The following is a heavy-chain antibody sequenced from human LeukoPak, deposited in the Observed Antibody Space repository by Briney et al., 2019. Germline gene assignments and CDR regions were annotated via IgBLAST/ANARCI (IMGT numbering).Heavy chain of an antibody. J-gene: IGHJ1*01. CDR3: TRGDHGSVTGLFRH. V-gene: IGHV6-1*01. CDR2: TYYRTKWYY. D-gene: IGHD1-26*01. Sequence: SQILSHTCVISRDSVSSNSATWSWTRQSPSRGLEWLGRTYYRTKWYYDYAVSVNGRVTINTDTSKNQFSLQLNSVTPEDTAVYYCTRGDHGSVTGLFRHWGQGTLVTVS. CDR1: RDSVSSNSAT.